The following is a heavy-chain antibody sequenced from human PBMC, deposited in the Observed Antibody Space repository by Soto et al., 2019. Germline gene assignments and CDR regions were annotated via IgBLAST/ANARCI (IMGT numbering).Heavy chain of an antibody. J-gene: IGHJ6*02. D-gene: IGHD3-9*01. CDR1: GFTFSSYS. Sequence: EVQLVESGGGLVKPGGSLRLSCAASGFTFSSYSMNWVRQAPGKGLEWVSSISSSSSYIYYADSVKGRFTISRDNAKNSLYLQMNSLRAEDTAVYYCARDWYDILTGYPYYYSMDVWGQGTTVTVSS. V-gene: IGHV3-21*01. CDR3: ARDWYDILTGYPYYYSMDV. CDR2: ISSSSSYI.